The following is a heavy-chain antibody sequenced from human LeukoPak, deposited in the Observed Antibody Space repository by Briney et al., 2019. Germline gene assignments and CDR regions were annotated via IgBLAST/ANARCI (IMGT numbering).Heavy chain of an antibody. V-gene: IGHV3-30*18. CDR3: TKTQGSGWWDFDF. D-gene: IGHD6-19*01. Sequence: GGSLRLSCAASGFTFSSYGMHWVRQAPGKGVEWVAVISYDGNYKNYAEFVKGRFAIARDDSKSTLFLQMNSLRPEDTAVYYCTKTQGSGWWDFDFWGQGTLVTVSS. CDR1: GFTFSSYG. J-gene: IGHJ4*02. CDR2: ISYDGNYK.